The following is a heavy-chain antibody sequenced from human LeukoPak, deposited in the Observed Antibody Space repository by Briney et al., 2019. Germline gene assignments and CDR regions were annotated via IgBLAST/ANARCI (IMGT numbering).Heavy chain of an antibody. V-gene: IGHV4-38-2*01. Sequence: SETLSLTCAVSGYSISSGYYWGWIRQPPGKGLEWIGSIYHSGSTYYNPSLKSRVTISVDTSKNQFSLKLSSVTAADTAVYYCARKSQAARRVNFDHWGQGTLVTVSS. CDR2: IYHSGST. CDR1: GYSISSGYY. D-gene: IGHD6-6*01. J-gene: IGHJ4*02. CDR3: ARKSQAARRVNFDH.